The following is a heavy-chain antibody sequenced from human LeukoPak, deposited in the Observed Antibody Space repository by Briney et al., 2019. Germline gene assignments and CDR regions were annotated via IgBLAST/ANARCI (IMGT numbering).Heavy chain of an antibody. CDR3: AKENYDSSGFDFDY. J-gene: IGHJ4*02. V-gene: IGHV3-23*01. CDR1: GFTFASYA. Sequence: GGSLRLSCAASGFTFASYAMSWVRQAPGKGLEWVSAIRGSDGRTYYADSLEGRFTISRDNSKNTLYLEMNSLRAEDTAVYYCAKENYDSSGFDFDYWGQGTLVTVSS. D-gene: IGHD3-22*01. CDR2: IRGSDGRT.